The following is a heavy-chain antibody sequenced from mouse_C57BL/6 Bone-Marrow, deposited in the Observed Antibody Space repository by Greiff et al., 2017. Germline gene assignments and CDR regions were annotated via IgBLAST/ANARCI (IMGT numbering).Heavy chain of an antibody. CDR1: GYTFTDYN. CDR3: ARERGYGGYYVPFAY. D-gene: IGHD2-3*01. V-gene: IGHV1-22*01. J-gene: IGHJ3*01. Sequence: VQLQQSGPELVKPGASVKMSCKASGYTFTDYNMHWVKQSHGKSLEWIGYINPNNGGTSYNQKFKGKATLTVNKSSSTAYMELRSLTSEDSAVYYCARERGYGGYYVPFAYWGQGTLVTVSA. CDR2: INPNNGGT.